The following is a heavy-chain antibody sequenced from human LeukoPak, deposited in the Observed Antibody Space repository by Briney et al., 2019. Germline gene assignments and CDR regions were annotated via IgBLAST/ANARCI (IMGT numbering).Heavy chain of an antibody. CDR3: ASGRRYDFWSGYYADPDYYFDY. V-gene: IGHV4-59*01. D-gene: IGHD3-3*01. CDR2: IYYSGST. J-gene: IGHJ4*02. CDR1: GGSISSYY. Sequence: SETLSLTCTVSGGSISSYYWSWIRQPPGKGLEWIGYIYYSGSTNYNPSLKSRVTISVDTSKNQFSLKLSSVTAADTAVYYCASGRRYDFWSGYYADPDYYFDYWGQGTLVTVSS.